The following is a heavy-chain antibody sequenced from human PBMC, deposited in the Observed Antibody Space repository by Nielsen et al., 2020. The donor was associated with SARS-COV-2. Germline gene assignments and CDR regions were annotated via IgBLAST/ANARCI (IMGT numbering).Heavy chain of an antibody. CDR3: AREGFDWHYDY. CDR1: GASISSTVYS. D-gene: IGHD3-9*01. Sequence: SETLSLTCTVSGASISSTVYSWSWVRQPLGKDLEWIGNIYGSGSTDSNPSLKGRVTLSVDTSKNQFSLKLSSVTAADTAVYYCAREGFDWHYDYWGQGALVTVSS. V-gene: IGHV4-61*08. CDR2: IYGSGST. J-gene: IGHJ4*02.